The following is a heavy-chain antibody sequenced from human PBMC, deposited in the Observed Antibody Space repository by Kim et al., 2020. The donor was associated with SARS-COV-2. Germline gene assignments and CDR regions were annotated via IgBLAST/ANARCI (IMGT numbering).Heavy chain of an antibody. Sequence: SVKVSCKASGGTFSSYAISWVRQAPGQGLEWMGGIIPIFGTANYAQKFQGRVTITADESTSTAYMELSSLRSEDTAVYYCARDEGVRSARLPYYYGMDVWGQGTTVTVSS. D-gene: IGHD6-6*01. J-gene: IGHJ6*02. CDR3: ARDEGVRSARLPYYYGMDV. CDR1: GGTFSSYA. V-gene: IGHV1-69*13. CDR2: IIPIFGTA.